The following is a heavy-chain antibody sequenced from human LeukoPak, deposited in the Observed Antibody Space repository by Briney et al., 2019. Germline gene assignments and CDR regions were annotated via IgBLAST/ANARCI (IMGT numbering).Heavy chain of an antibody. D-gene: IGHD2-15*01. J-gene: IGHJ4*02. CDR3: AKAPVTTCSGAYCYPFDY. V-gene: IGHV3-21*01. CDR2: ISTSSSYI. Sequence: GGSLRLSCAAYGFTFSSYSMNWVRQAPGKGLEWVSFISTSSSYIYYADSVKGRFTISRDNAKNSLYLEMNSLRAEDTAVYYCAKAPVTTCSGAYCYPFDYWSQGTLVTVSS. CDR1: GFTFSSYS.